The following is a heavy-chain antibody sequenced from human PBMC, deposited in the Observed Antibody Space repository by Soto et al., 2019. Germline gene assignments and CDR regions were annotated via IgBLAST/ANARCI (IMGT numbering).Heavy chain of an antibody. J-gene: IGHJ3*02. CDR1: GFTFSSYE. CDR2: ISSSGSTI. V-gene: IGHV3-48*03. D-gene: IGHD2-2*01. Sequence: GGSLRLSCAASGFTFSSYEMNWVRQAPGKGLEWVSYISSSGSTIYYADSVKGRFTISRDNAKNSLYLQMNSLRAEDTAVYYCARTNCSSTSCYAFDIWGQGTMVTVSS. CDR3: ARTNCSSTSCYAFDI.